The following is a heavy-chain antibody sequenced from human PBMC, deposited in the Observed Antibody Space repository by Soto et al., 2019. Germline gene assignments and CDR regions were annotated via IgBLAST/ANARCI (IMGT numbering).Heavy chain of an antibody. Sequence: PSETLSLTCAVYGGSFSGYYWSWIRQPPGKGLEWIGEINHSGSTNYNPSLKSRVTISVDTSKNQFSLKLSSVTAADTAVYYCARQHYNYYDSSGYFWGQGTLVTVSS. J-gene: IGHJ4*02. CDR3: ARQHYNYYDSSGYF. CDR1: GGSFSGYY. D-gene: IGHD3-22*01. V-gene: IGHV4-34*01. CDR2: INHSGST.